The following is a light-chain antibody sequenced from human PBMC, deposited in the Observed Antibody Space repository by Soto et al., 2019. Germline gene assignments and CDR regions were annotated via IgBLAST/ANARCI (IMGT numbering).Light chain of an antibody. J-gene: IGKJ4*01. V-gene: IGKV1-13*02. CDR3: QHFNSYPPT. CDR2: GAS. Sequence: AIQLTQSPSSLSASVGDRVTITCRASQGISGVLAWYQQKPGKPPKLLISGASSLQSGVPSRFSDSASETDFTLTITSLQPEDFATYFCQHFNSYPPTFGGGTEVEIK. CDR1: QGISGV.